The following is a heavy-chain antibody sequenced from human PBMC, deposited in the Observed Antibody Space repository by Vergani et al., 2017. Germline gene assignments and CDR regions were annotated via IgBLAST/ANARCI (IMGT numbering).Heavy chain of an antibody. Sequence: EVQLVESGGGLIQPGGSLRLSCAASGFTVSSNYMSWVRQAPGKGLEWVSVIYSGGSTYYADSVKGRFTISRDNSKNTLYLQMNSLRAEDTAVYYCAREKSQQQLVPGWFDPWGQGTLVTVSS. D-gene: IGHD6-13*01. CDR1: GFTVSSNY. V-gene: IGHV3-66*03. CDR3: AREKSQQQLVPGWFDP. J-gene: IGHJ5*02. CDR2: IYSGGST.